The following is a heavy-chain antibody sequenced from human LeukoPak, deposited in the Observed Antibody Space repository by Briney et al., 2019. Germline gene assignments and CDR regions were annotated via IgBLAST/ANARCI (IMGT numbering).Heavy chain of an antibody. J-gene: IGHJ2*01. CDR3: ARDPVLRYFDWLRNWYFDL. CDR2: INHSGST. CDR1: GGSFSGYY. Sequence: SETLSLTCAVYGGSFSGYYWSWIRQPPGKGLEWVGEINHSGSTNYNPSLKSRVTISVDTSKNQFSLKLSSVTAADTAVYYCARDPVLRYFDWLRNWYFDLWGRGTLVTVSS. V-gene: IGHV4-34*01. D-gene: IGHD3-9*01.